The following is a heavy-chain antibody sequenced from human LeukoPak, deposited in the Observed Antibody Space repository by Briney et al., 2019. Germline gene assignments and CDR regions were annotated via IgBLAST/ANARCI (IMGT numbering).Heavy chain of an antibody. V-gene: IGHV1-18*01. CDR1: GYTFTSYG. CDR3: ATTSGYSSGYNY. CDR2: ISAYNGNT. D-gene: IGHD6-19*01. Sequence: ASVKVSCKASGYTFTSYGISWVRQAPGQGLEWMGWISAYNGNTNYAQKLQGRVTMTRNTSISTAYMELSSLRSEDTAVYYCATTSGYSSGYNYWGQGTLVTVSS. J-gene: IGHJ4*02.